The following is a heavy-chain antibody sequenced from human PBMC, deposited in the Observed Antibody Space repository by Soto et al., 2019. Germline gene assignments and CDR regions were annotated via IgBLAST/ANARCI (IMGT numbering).Heavy chain of an antibody. Sequence: PSATLSLTCTVSGGSISSGGYYWSWIRQHPGKGLAWIGYIYYSGSTYYNPSLKSRVTISVDTSKNQFSLKLSSVTAADTAVYYCARGRIAAAGKLSWGQGTLVTVSS. CDR3: ARGRIAAAGKLS. J-gene: IGHJ4*02. CDR2: IYYSGST. CDR1: GGSISSGGYY. V-gene: IGHV4-31*03. D-gene: IGHD6-13*01.